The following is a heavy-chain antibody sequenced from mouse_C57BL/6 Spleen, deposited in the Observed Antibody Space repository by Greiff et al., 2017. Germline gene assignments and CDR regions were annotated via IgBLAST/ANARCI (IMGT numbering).Heavy chain of an antibody. Sequence: QVQLQQSGPELVKPGASVKISCKASGYAFSSSWMHWVKQRPGKGLEWIGRIYPGDGDTNYNGKFKGKATLTADKSSSTAYMQLSSLTSEDSSVYFCARLGYYGCSFYFDYWGQGTTLTVSS. D-gene: IGHD1-1*01. V-gene: IGHV1-82*01. CDR3: ARLGYYGCSFYFDY. CDR1: GYAFSSSW. CDR2: IYPGDGDT. J-gene: IGHJ2*01.